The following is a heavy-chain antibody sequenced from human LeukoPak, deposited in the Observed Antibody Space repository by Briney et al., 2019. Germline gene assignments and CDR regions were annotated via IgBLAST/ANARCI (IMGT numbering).Heavy chain of an antibody. Sequence: SETLSLTCTVSGGSISSYYWSWIRQPPGKGLEWIGYIYYSGSTNYNPSLKSRVTMSVDTSKNQFSLKLSSVTAADTAVYYCARVDGRYYYGSGSYSLALDAFDIWGQGTMVTVSS. CDR2: IYYSGST. CDR1: GGSISSYY. CDR3: ARVDGRYYYGSGSYSLALDAFDI. V-gene: IGHV4-59*01. J-gene: IGHJ3*02. D-gene: IGHD3-10*01.